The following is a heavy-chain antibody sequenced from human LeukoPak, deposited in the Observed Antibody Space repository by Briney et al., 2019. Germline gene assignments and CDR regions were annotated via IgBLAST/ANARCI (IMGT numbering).Heavy chain of an antibody. CDR3: AKDAYYYDSSGYFDSENFDY. CDR1: GFTFSSYA. V-gene: IGHV3-23*01. Sequence: GGSLRLSCAASGFTFSSYAMSWVRQAPGKGLEWVSAISGSGGSTYYADSVKGRFTISRDNSKNTLYLQMNSLRAEDTAVYYCAKDAYYYDSSGYFDSENFDYCGQGTLVTVSS. CDR2: ISGSGGST. J-gene: IGHJ4*02. D-gene: IGHD3-22*01.